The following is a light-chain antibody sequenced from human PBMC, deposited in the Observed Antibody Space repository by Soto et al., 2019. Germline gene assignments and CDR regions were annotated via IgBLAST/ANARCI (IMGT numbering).Light chain of an antibody. V-gene: IGKV1-39*01. CDR1: QRISNN. Sequence: DVQMTKSPAYLSAPVGDRVNITCRASQRISNNLNWYQHKVGKATQLLIYRASDSQAGVPSRFSGSGSGTDFTLIISGLQPEDFATYYCQQSYSTPITVGKGKRLAI. CDR3: QQSYSTPIT. CDR2: RAS. J-gene: IGKJ5*01.